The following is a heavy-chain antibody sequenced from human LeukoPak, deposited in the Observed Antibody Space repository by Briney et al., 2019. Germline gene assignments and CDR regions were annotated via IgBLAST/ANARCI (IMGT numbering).Heavy chain of an antibody. CDR1: GYSFASSW. D-gene: IGHD2-8*01. CDR3: ARHGHCTNGVCYSNYYYHMDV. CDR2: IYPDDSDT. V-gene: IGHV5-51*01. J-gene: IGHJ6*03. Sequence: GESLKISCKGSGYSFASSWIGWVRQMPGKGLEWMGIIYPDDSDTRYSPSFDGQITISVDKSISTAYLQWSSLKASDTAVYYCARHGHCTNGVCYSNYYYHMDVWGKGTTVTVSS.